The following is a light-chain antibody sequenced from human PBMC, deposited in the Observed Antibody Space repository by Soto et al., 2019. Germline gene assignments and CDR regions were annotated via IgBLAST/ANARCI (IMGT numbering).Light chain of an antibody. J-gene: IGLJ1*01. Sequence: QSALTQPPSASGTPGQRITISCSGSSSNLGSNYVFWYQQLPGAAPKLLIYNNNQRPSGVPDRFSGSKSGTTASLTVSGLQAEDEADYYCSSYAGSNPYVFGTGTKVTVL. CDR3: SSYAGSNPYV. CDR1: SSNLGSNY. CDR2: NNN. V-gene: IGLV1-47*02.